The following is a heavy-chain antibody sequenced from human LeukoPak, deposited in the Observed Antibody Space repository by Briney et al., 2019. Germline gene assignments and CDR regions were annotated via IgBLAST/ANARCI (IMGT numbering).Heavy chain of an antibody. CDR3: ARGPLRSGYYRPNWFDP. Sequence: PSETLSLTCAVYGGSFSGYYWSWIRQPPGKGLEWIGEINHSGSTNYTPSLKSRVTISVDTSKNQFSPKLKSVTAADTAVYYCARGPLRSGYYRPNWFDPWGQGTLVTVSS. D-gene: IGHD3-3*01. CDR2: INHSGST. J-gene: IGHJ5*02. V-gene: IGHV4-34*01. CDR1: GGSFSGYY.